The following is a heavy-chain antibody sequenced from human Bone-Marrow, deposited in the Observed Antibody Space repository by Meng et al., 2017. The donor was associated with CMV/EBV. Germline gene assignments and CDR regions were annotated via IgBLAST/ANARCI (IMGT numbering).Heavy chain of an antibody. CDR2: ISSSSSAI. Sequence: GESLKISCAASGFTFTNFEMNWVRQAPGKGLEWVSYISSSSSAIYYADSVKGRFTISRDNAKSSLFLQMNSLRAEDTAVYYCARTYTSSSAISYYYYGMDVWGQGTTVTGSS. D-gene: IGHD6-6*01. CDR3: ARTYTSSSAISYYYYGMDV. V-gene: IGHV3-48*03. J-gene: IGHJ6*02. CDR1: GFTFTNFE.